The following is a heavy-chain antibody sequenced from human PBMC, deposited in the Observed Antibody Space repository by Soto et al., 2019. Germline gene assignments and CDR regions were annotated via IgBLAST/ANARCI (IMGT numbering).Heavy chain of an antibody. V-gene: IGHV5-51*01. CDR3: ARLRRCSSTSCYVFDY. D-gene: IGHD2-2*01. Sequence: GESLKISCKGSGYSFTSYWIGWVRQMPGKGLERMGIIYPGDSDTRYSPSFQGQVTISADKSISTAYLQWSSLKASDTAMYYCARLRRCSSTSCYVFDYWGQGTLVTVSS. CDR2: IYPGDSDT. J-gene: IGHJ4*02. CDR1: GYSFTSYW.